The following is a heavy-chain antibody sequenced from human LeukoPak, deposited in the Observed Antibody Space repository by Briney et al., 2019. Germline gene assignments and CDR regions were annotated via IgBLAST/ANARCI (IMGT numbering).Heavy chain of an antibody. V-gene: IGHV3-23*01. J-gene: IGHJ4*02. D-gene: IGHD3-22*01. CDR2: LSGSGGST. Sequence: GALRLSCAASGFAFSSYGMSWVRQAPGKGLEWVSTLSGSGGSTYYADSVKGRFTISRDNSKNTLYLQMNSLRAEDTAVYYCAKASAMIVVVSKHFDYWGQGTLVTVSS. CDR1: GFAFSSYG. CDR3: AKASAMIVVVSKHFDY.